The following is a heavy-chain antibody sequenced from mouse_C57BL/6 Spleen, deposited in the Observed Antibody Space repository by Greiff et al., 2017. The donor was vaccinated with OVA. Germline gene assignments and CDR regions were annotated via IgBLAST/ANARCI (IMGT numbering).Heavy chain of an antibody. Sequence: EVQLQESGGGLVKPGGSLKLSCAASGFTFSSYAMSWVRQTPEKRLEWVATISDGGSYTYYPDNVKGRVTISRDNAKNNQYLQMSHRKSEDTAMYYCARGDYDAMDYWGHGASVTVAT. V-gene: IGHV5-4*01. CDR3: ARGDYDAMDY. CDR2: ISDGGSYT. J-gene: IGHJ4*01. CDR1: GFTFSSYA.